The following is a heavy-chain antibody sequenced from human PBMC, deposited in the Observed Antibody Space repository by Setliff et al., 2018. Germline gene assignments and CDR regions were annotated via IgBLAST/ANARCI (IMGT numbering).Heavy chain of an antibody. J-gene: IGHJ5*02. CDR1: GGSISSGGYY. V-gene: IGHV4-31*03. D-gene: IGHD3-10*01. Sequence: SETLSLTCTVSGGSISSGGYYWSWIRQHPGKGLEWIGEINHSGSTNYNPSLKSRVTISVDTSKNQFSLKLSSVTAADTAVYYCARFRRGVALGWFDPWGQGTLVTVSS. CDR2: INHSGST. CDR3: ARFRRGVALGWFDP.